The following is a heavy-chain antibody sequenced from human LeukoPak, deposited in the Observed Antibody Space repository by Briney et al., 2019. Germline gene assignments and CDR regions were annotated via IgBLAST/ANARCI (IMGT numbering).Heavy chain of an antibody. CDR2: ISGSGYYS. J-gene: IGHJ4*02. V-gene: IGHV3-23*01. CDR1: GFTFDDYG. Sequence: GGSLRLSCAASGFTFDDYGMSWVRQAPGKGLEWVSVISGSGYYSYYADSVKGRLTVSRDNSKTTLYLQMNSLRADDTAVYYCAKGGPTGSNYFDFWGQGTLVTVSS. CDR3: AKGGPTGSNYFDF. D-gene: IGHD1-26*01.